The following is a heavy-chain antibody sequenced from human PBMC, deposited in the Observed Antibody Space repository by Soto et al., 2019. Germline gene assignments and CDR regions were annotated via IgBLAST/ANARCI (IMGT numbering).Heavy chain of an antibody. Sequence: EVQLLESGGGLVQPGGSLRLSCAVSGFTFSNYAMSWVRQAPGKGLEWVSAVSGSGSSTYYADSVKGRFTISRDNSKNTLYLQMNSLRAEDTAVYYCERRSPSWAFDIGGQGTMVTVSS. J-gene: IGHJ3*02. V-gene: IGHV3-23*01. D-gene: IGHD2-15*01. CDR1: GFTFSNYA. CDR2: VSGSGSST. CDR3: ERRSPSWAFDI.